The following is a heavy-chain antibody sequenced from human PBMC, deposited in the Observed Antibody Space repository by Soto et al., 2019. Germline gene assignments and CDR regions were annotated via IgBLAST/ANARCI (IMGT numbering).Heavy chain of an antibody. CDR1: GFSFSDYF. V-gene: IGHV1-46*01. J-gene: IGHJ5*02. CDR2: INPSGDSR. Sequence: ASVKVPCKASGFSFSDYFMHWVRQAPGQGLEWMGIINPSGDSRNYAQKFQGRVTITRDTSTSTVYMDLSSLRYEDTAVYYCARDNSQNYGTPAASSLFHPWGQGTPVTVSS. CDR3: ARDNSQNYGTPAASSLFHP. D-gene: IGHD2-15*01.